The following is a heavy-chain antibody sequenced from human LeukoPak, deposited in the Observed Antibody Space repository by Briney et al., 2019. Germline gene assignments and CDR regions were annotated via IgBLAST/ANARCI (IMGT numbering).Heavy chain of an antibody. J-gene: IGHJ4*02. Sequence: AETVSLMCGVWGYSKKCGYYWSWIRPPAGEGLGWIGRIFTRGSANYNPSLKSRVPLLVEPSKNPFSRKVRSVAAADPPVYYCSRSHWSGGSCYSRHFDYWGQGTLVTDSS. CDR2: IFTRGSA. V-gene: IGHV4-59*10. CDR1: GYSKKCGYY. CDR3: SRSHWSGGSCYSRHFDY. D-gene: IGHD2-15*01.